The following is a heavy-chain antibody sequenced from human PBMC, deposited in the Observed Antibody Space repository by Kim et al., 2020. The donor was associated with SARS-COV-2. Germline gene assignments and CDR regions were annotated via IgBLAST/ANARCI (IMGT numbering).Heavy chain of an antibody. CDR2: IFHTGNT. Sequence: SETLSLTCTVSGASVSSDSYFWSWIRQSPWKKLEWIGYIFHTGNTKYNPSLQSRLSISLDASKNQFSLNLHSVTAADSAVYYCARPFAAYDAFDVWGQGAVVTVS. CDR1: GASVSSDSYF. CDR3: ARPFAAYDAFDV. V-gene: IGHV4-61*01. D-gene: IGHD6-25*01. J-gene: IGHJ3*01.